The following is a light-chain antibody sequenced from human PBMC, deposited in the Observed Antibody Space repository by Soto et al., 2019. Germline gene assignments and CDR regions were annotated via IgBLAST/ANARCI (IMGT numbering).Light chain of an antibody. CDR3: QQANSFPLT. V-gene: IGKV1-5*03. CDR2: KAS. Sequence: DIQITQSPSTLSGSVGDRVTITCRASQTISSWLAWYQQKPGKAPKLLIYKASTLKSGVPSRFSGSGSGTDFTLTISSLQPEDFATYYCQQANSFPLTSGGGAKVDIK. CDR1: QTISSW. J-gene: IGKJ4*01.